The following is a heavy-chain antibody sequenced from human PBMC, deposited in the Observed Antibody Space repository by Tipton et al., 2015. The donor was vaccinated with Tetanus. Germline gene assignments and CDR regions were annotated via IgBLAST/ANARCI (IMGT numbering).Heavy chain of an antibody. CDR3: ARAHCTDGVCNFDF. D-gene: IGHD2-8*01. Sequence: QLVQSGGGVKKPGESLKISCKGSGYIFNNYWIGWVRQKPGKGLEWMGIIYPGDSDTRYSPSFQGQVPISVDKSINTAYLQWSSLKASDTSMFYCARAHCTDGVCNFDFWGQGALVTVAS. CDR1: GYIFNNYW. J-gene: IGHJ4*02. V-gene: IGHV5-51*01. CDR2: IYPGDSDT.